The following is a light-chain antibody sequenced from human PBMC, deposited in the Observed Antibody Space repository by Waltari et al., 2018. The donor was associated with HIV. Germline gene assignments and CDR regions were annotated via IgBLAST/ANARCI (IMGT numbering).Light chain of an antibody. V-gene: IGKV3-15*01. CDR2: GAS. CDR3: QQYNTWPLS. CDR1: QNIINN. Sequence: EIVMTQSPATLSVSPGERATLSCRASQNIINNLAWYQQKPGQAPRLLIYGASTRATSIPARFSGSGYVTDFTLTINSLQSDDIAGYYCQQYNTWPLSFGGGTKVEIK. J-gene: IGKJ4*01.